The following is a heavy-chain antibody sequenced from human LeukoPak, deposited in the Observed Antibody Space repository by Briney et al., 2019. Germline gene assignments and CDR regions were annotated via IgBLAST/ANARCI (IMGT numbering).Heavy chain of an antibody. V-gene: IGHV3-9*01. CDR3: AKDYRSGSYYRSSWFDP. CDR1: GFTFDDYA. D-gene: IGHD3-10*01. CDR2: ISWNSGSI. Sequence: PARSLRLSCAASGFTFDDYAMHWVRQAPGKGLEWVSGISWNSGSIGYADSVKGRFTISRDNAKNSLYLQMNSLRAEDTALYYCAKDYRSGSYYRSSWFDPWGQGTLVTVSS. J-gene: IGHJ5*02.